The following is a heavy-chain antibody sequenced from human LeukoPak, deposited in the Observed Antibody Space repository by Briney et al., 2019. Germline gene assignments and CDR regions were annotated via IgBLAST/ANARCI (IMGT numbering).Heavy chain of an antibody. CDR3: AKGRGFYDSGSYDY. CDR2: IYSGGST. J-gene: IGHJ4*02. CDR1: GFTVSSNF. Sequence: GGSLRLSCAASGFTVSSNFMSWVRQAPGKGLEWVSDIYSGGSTYYAESVKGRFTISRNNSRNTLYLHMNSLRSEDTAVYHCAKGRGFYDSGSYDYWGQGTLVTVS. D-gene: IGHD3-22*01. V-gene: IGHV3-66*01.